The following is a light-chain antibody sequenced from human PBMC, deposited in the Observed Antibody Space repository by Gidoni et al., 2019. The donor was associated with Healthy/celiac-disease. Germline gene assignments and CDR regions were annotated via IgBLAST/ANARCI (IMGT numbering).Light chain of an antibody. Sequence: QSALTQPASVSGSPGQAITISCTGTSSDVGGYNYVSWYQQHPGKAPKRMIYEVSNRPSGVSNRFSGSKSGNTASLTISGLQAEDEADYYCSSYTSSSTLVFGGGPKLTVL. V-gene: IGLV2-14*01. CDR3: SSYTSSSTLV. J-gene: IGLJ3*02. CDR2: EVS. CDR1: SSDVGGYNY.